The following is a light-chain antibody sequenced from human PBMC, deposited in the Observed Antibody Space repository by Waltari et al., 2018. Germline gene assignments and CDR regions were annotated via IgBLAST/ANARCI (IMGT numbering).Light chain of an antibody. Sequence: DIVLTQSPGTLSLSPGERATLSCRASQSGSKYLAWYQQKPGQAPRLLIYDASTRATGIPDRFSGSGWGTDFSLTISRLEPEDFAVYYCQKYGTLPATFGQGTKVQMK. CDR3: QKYGTLPAT. CDR1: QSGSKY. V-gene: IGKV3-20*01. CDR2: DAS. J-gene: IGKJ1*01.